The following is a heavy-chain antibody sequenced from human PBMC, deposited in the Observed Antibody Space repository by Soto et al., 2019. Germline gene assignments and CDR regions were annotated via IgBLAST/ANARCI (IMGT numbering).Heavy chain of an antibody. CDR3: AKDPLISARVGYFDS. D-gene: IGHD3-16*01. CDR2: INWNSGSV. CDR1: GFNFDDYA. V-gene: IGHV3-9*01. J-gene: IGHJ4*02. Sequence: EVQLVESGGGLVQPGRSLRLSCAASGFNFDDYAMHWVRQAPGKGLEWVSGINWNSGSVGYADSVKGRFTISRDNARNYLYLQLNSLKREDTAIYFCAKDPLISARVGYFDSWGKGTLVSVSS.